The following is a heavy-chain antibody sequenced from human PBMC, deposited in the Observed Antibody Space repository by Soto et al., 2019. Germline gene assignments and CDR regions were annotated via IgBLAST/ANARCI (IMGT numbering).Heavy chain of an antibody. CDR1: GGSFSGYY. D-gene: IGHD3-10*01. CDR3: ASITAYYGSGSYYNDYDY. Sequence: QVQLQQWGAGLLKPSETLSHTCAVYGGSFSGYYWSWIRQHPGKGLEWIGEINHSGSTNYNPSLKSRVTISVDTSKNQFSLKLSSVTAADTAVYYCASITAYYGSGSYYNDYDYWGQGTLVTVSS. CDR2: INHSGST. J-gene: IGHJ4*02. V-gene: IGHV4-34*01.